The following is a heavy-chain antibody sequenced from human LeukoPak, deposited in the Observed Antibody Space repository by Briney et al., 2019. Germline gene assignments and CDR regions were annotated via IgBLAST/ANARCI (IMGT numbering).Heavy chain of an antibody. J-gene: IGHJ4*02. V-gene: IGHV4-59*08. CDR1: GGSISSYY. Sequence: SETLYLTCTVSGGSISSYYWSWIRQPPGKGLEWIGYIYYSGSTNYNPSLKSRVTISVDTSKNQFSLKLSPVTAADTAVYYCARHYRDGYNFDYWGQGTLVTVSS. D-gene: IGHD5-24*01. CDR3: ARHYRDGYNFDY. CDR2: IYYSGST.